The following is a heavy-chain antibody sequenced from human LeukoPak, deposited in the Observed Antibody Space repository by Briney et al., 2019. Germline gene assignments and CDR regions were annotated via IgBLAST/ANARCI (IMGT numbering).Heavy chain of an antibody. V-gene: IGHV3-30*04. D-gene: IGHD6-19*01. J-gene: IGHJ4*02. CDR1: GFTFSSYA. Sequence: GGSLRLSCAASGFTFSSYAMHWVRQAPGKGLEWVAVISYDGSNKYYADSVKGRFTISRDNAKNSLYLQMNSLRAEDTAVYYCAKGGAQWLGQQSFDYWGQGTLVTVSS. CDR3: AKGGAQWLGQQSFDY. CDR2: ISYDGSNK.